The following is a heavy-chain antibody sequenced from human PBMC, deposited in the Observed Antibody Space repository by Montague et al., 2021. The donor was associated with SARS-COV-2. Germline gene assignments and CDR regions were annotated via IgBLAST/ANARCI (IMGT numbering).Heavy chain of an antibody. V-gene: IGHV4-59*07. D-gene: IGHD2-8*01. J-gene: IGHJ6*02. CDR1: GGSITGYY. CDR2: IYYSGTT. Sequence: SDTLSLTRTVSGGSITGYYWSWIRQSPGKGLEWIGYIYYSGTTKXNPFLESRVTVSVDSSKNQVSLKLSSVTPADTAVYYCARLLRSCSNGVCHTYYYYAMDVWGQGTTVTVSS. CDR3: ARLLRSCSNGVCHTYYYYAMDV.